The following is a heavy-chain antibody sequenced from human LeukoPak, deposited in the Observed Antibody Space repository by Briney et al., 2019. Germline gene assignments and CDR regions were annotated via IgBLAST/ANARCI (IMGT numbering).Heavy chain of an antibody. CDR1: GGSIRGYY. CDR3: VRGGSAAAAVFDY. V-gene: IGHV4-4*07. D-gene: IGHD6-13*01. CDR2: FYSSGTT. J-gene: IGHJ4*02. Sequence: PSETLSLTCTVSGGSIRGYYWSWIRQSAGKGLEWIGRFYSSGTTNYNPSLKSRVTMSVDTSKDQFSLKLTSVTAADTAVYYCVRGGSAAAAVFDYWGQGTLVTVSS.